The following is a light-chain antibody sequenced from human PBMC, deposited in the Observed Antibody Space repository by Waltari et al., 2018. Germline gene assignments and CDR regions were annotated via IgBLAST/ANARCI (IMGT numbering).Light chain of an antibody. V-gene: IGLV2-14*03. Sequence: QSALTQPASVSGSPGQSITISCTGSSSDVGRHDSVSRYQDHPGQAPKVLIFDVNTPPSGVSDRFSASKSGNTASLTISGLQAEDEATYYCSSQSIDDVLIFGGGTKLTVL. CDR1: SSDVGRHDS. CDR3: SSQSIDDVLI. CDR2: DVN. J-gene: IGLJ2*01.